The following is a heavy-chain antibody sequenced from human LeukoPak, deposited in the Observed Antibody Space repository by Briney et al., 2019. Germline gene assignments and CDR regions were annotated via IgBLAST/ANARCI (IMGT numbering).Heavy chain of an antibody. CDR2: IKQDGSEK. V-gene: IGHV3-7*05. CDR3: ATSRTLDH. D-gene: IGHD3-9*01. J-gene: IGHJ1*01. Sequence: TGGSLRLSCAAAGFTFSSYWMNWVRQAPGQGLEWVATIKQDGSEKYYVDSLKGRFPILRENDKNSLYLQMNNLRDEDTAVYYCATSRTLDHWGQGTLVIVSS. CDR1: GFTFSSYW.